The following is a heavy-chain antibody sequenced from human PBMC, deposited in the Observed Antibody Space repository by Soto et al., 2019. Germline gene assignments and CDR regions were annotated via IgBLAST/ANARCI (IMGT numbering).Heavy chain of an antibody. CDR2: IGAYNGNT. Sequence: ASVKVSCKASGYTFTSYGISWVRQAPGQGLEWMGWIGAYNGNTNYAQKLQGRVTMTTDTSTSTAYMELRSLRSDDTAVYYCARVTHSGSLRYYFDYWGQGTQVTVSS. D-gene: IGHD1-26*01. V-gene: IGHV1-18*01. J-gene: IGHJ4*02. CDR1: GYTFTSYG. CDR3: ARVTHSGSLRYYFDY.